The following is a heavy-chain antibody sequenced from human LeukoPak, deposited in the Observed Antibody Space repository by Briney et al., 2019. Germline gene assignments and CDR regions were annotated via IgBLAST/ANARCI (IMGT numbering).Heavy chain of an antibody. Sequence: ASVKVSCKASGYTFTSYYMHWVRQAPGQGLEWMGIINPSGGSTSYAQKFQGRVTMTRDTSTSTVYMELSSLRSEDTAVYYCARALARITMVRGVIIRGHFDYWGQGTLVTVSS. CDR3: ARALARITMVRGVIIRGHFDY. CDR2: INPSGGST. V-gene: IGHV1-46*01. CDR1: GYTFTSYY. J-gene: IGHJ4*02. D-gene: IGHD3-10*01.